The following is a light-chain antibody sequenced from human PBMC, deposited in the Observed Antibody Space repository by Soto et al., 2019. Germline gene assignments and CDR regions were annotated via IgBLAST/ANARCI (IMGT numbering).Light chain of an antibody. CDR3: QKYNSAPRT. V-gene: IGKV1-27*01. Sequence: DSQMTQSPSSLSAYVGDRVTITCRASQGISNYLAWYQQKPGKVPKLLIYAASTLPSGVPSRFSGSGSGTDFTLTISSLQPEDVATYYCQKYNSAPRTFGQGTKVEIK. CDR2: AAS. J-gene: IGKJ1*01. CDR1: QGISNY.